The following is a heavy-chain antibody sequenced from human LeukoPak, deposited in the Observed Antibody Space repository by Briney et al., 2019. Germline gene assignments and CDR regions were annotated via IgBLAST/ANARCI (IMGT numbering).Heavy chain of an antibody. D-gene: IGHD3-10*01. CDR1: GFTFSTYA. CDR3: VKDRVDGSGSQFDS. CDR2: ISGSGGST. Sequence: GGSLRLSCAASGFTFSTYAMNWVGQAPGKWLEWLSAISGSGGSTYYADSVKGRFTISRDNAMDRLYLQMNSLRADDTAVYYCVKDRVDGSGSQFDSWGQGSLVIVSS. J-gene: IGHJ4*02. V-gene: IGHV3-23*01.